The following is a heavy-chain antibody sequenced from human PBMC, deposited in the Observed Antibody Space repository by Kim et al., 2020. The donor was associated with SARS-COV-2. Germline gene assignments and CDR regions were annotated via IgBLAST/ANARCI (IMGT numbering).Heavy chain of an antibody. CDR3: ARDAGNSYWYFDL. Sequence: GWSLRLSCAASGFTVSSTYMSWVRQAPGKGPEWVSLIYGGGNTYYADSVKGRFTISRDNSKNTVYLQMSSLRAEDTAVYYCARDAGNSYWYFDLWGRGTLVTVSS. D-gene: IGHD4-4*01. J-gene: IGHJ2*01. CDR2: IYGGGNT. CDR1: GFTVSSTY. V-gene: IGHV3-53*01.